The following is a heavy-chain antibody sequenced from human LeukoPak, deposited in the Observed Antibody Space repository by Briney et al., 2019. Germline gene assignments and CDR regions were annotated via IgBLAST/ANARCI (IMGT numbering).Heavy chain of an antibody. CDR1: GFTVSSNY. V-gene: IGHV3-53*01. D-gene: IGHD6-6*01. Sequence: TGGSLRLSCAASGFTVSSNYMSCVRQAPGKGLEWVSVIYSGGSTYYADSVKGRFTISRDNSKNTLYLQMNSLRAEDTAVYYCARAPSSSFDYWGQGTLVTVSS. J-gene: IGHJ4*02. CDR2: IYSGGST. CDR3: ARAPSSSFDY.